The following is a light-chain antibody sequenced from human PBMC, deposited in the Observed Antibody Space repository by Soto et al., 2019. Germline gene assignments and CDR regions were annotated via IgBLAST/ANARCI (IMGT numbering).Light chain of an antibody. Sequence: DIQMTQPPSTLSASVGARVTITCRASQSISRWLAWHQQKPGKAPKVLIYDASSLESGVPSRFSGSGSGTEFTLTISSLQPDDFATYYCQHYKMYSPWTFGQGTKVDIK. CDR2: DAS. J-gene: IGKJ1*01. CDR3: QHYKMYSPWT. V-gene: IGKV1-5*01. CDR1: QSISRW.